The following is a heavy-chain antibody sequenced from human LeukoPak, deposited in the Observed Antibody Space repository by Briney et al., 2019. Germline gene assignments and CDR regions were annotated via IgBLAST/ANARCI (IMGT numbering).Heavy chain of an antibody. Sequence: GGSLRLSCAASGFTFSTYWMSWIRQAPGKGLEWVANIKQDGSEKYYVDSVKGRFTISRDNAKNSLYLQMNSLRAEDTAVYYCAKDHSGSFDYWGQGTLVTVSS. V-gene: IGHV3-7*01. CDR2: IKQDGSEK. CDR1: GFTFSTYW. D-gene: IGHD1-26*01. J-gene: IGHJ4*02. CDR3: AKDHSGSFDY.